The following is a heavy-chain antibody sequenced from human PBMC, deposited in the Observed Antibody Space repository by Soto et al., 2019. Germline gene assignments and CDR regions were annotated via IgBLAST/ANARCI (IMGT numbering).Heavy chain of an antibody. D-gene: IGHD3-16*01. Sequence: PGGSLRLSCSASGVTFSSYAMSWVRQAPGKGLEWVSAISGSGGSTYYADSVKGRFTISRDNSKNTLYLQMNSLRAEDTAVYYCAADLKPNTYYDYVWGSHTLDYWGQGTLVTVSS. J-gene: IGHJ4*02. CDR2: ISGSGGST. CDR1: GVTFSSYA. CDR3: AADLKPNTYYDYVWGSHTLDY. V-gene: IGHV3-23*01.